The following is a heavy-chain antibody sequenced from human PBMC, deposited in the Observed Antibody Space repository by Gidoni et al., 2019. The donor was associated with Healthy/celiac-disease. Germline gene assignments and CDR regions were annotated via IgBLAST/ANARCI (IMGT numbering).Heavy chain of an antibody. J-gene: IGHJ4*02. V-gene: IGHV3-23*04. Sequence: EVQLVESGGGLVQPGGSLRLSCADSGFTFSSYAMSWVRQAPGKGLEWVSAIGGSGGSTYYADSVKGRFTISRDNSKNTLYLQMNSLRAEDTAVYYCAKDQSEFLEWLLYWNWGQGTLVTVSS. CDR2: IGGSGGST. D-gene: IGHD3-3*01. CDR1: GFTFSSYA. CDR3: AKDQSEFLEWLLYWN.